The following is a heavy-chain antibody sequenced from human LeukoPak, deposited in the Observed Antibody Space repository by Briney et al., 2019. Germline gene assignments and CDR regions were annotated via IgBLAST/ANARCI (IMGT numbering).Heavy chain of an antibody. CDR2: IYTSGST. V-gene: IGHV4-4*07. CDR1: GGSISSYY. J-gene: IGHJ6*03. CDR3: ARDCSSTSCYYYYMDV. D-gene: IGHD2-2*01. Sequence: PSETLSLTCTVSGGSISSYYWSWIRQPAGKGLEWIGRIYTSGSTNYNPSLKSRVTMSVDTSKNQFSLKLSSVTAADTAVYYCARDCSSTSCYYYYMDVWGKGTTVTVSS.